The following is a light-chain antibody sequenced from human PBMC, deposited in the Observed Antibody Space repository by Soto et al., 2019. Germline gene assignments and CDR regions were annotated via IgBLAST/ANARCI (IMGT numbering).Light chain of an antibody. CDR3: QKYSSVPV. V-gene: IGKV1-27*01. CDR2: AAS. J-gene: IGKJ3*01. Sequence: DIQMTQSPSSLSASVGSRVTITCRASQGISHYVAWYQQKPGKPPKLLIYAASTLQSGVPSRFSGSGSGTDFTLTINSRQPEDVATYSCQKYSSVPVFGPGTKGDIK. CDR1: QGISHY.